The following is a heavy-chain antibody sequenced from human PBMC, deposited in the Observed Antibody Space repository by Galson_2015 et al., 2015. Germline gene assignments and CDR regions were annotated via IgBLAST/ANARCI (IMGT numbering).Heavy chain of an antibody. V-gene: IGHV5-51*01. CDR3: ARLNREYYYDSSGYYPSYLDY. Sequence: QSGAEVTKPGESLKISCKGSGSSFTSYWIGWVRQMPGKGLEWMGIIYPGDSDTRYSPSFQGQVTISAAKSISTAYLQWSSLKASDTAMYYCARLNREYYYDSSGYYPSYLDYWGQGTLVTVSS. CDR2: IYPGDSDT. J-gene: IGHJ4*02. D-gene: IGHD3-22*01. CDR1: GSSFTSYW.